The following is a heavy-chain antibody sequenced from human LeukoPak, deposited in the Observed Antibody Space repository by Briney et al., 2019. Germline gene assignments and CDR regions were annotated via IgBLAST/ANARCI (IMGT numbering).Heavy chain of an antibody. CDR3: ASPRGYCSSTSCYAGDWYFDL. D-gene: IGHD2-2*01. Sequence: GGSLRLSCAASGFTFSSYAMSWVRQAPGKGLEWVSAISGSGGSTYYADSVKGRFTISRDNSKNTLYLQMNSLRAEDTAVYYCASPRGYCSSTSCYAGDWYFDLWGRSTLVTVSS. CDR1: GFTFSSYA. CDR2: ISGSGGST. J-gene: IGHJ2*01. V-gene: IGHV3-23*01.